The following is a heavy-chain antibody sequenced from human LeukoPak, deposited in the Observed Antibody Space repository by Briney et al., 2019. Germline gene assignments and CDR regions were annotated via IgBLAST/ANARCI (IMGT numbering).Heavy chain of an antibody. Sequence: GGSLRLSCAASGFTFTNAKMSWVRQAPGKGLEWVANINQDGSEKYYVDSVKGRFIISRDNAKNSLYLQMNSLRAEDTAVYYCARQWRELQLGYWGQGTLVTVSS. CDR2: INQDGSEK. J-gene: IGHJ4*02. CDR3: ARQWRELQLGY. V-gene: IGHV3-7*01. D-gene: IGHD1-26*01. CDR1: GFTFTNAK.